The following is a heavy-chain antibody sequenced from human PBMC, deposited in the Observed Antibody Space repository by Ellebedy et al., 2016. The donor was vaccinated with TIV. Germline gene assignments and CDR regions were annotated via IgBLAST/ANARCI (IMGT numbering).Heavy chain of an antibody. CDR1: GGSISSYY. CDR3: ALLGVPAAPGGNWFDP. D-gene: IGHD2-2*01. J-gene: IGHJ5*02. V-gene: IGHV4-59*01. Sequence: MPSETLSLTCTVSGGSISSYYWSWIRQPPGKGLEWIGYIYYSGSTNYNPSLKSRVTISVDTSKNQFSLKLSSVTAADTAVYYCALLGVPAAPGGNWFDPWGQGTLVTVSS. CDR2: IYYSGST.